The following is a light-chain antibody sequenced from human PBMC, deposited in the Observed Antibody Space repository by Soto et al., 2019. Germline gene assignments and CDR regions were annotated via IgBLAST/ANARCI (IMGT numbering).Light chain of an antibody. CDR3: QQSYRNPRT. V-gene: IGKV1-39*01. CDR1: QSISNF. CDR2: AAS. J-gene: IGKJ1*01. Sequence: DIQMTQSPSFLSASAGDRVTIFCRASQSISNFLHWYQQKPGKAPKLLIYAASNLESGDPSRFGGSGSGTDFTLTISSLQPEDFATYYCQQSYRNPRTFGLGTRVEIK.